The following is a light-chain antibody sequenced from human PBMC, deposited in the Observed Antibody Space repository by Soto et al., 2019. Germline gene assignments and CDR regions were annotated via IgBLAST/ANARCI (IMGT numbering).Light chain of an antibody. Sequence: DIQLTQSPSFLSASVGDRVTITCRASQGISSHLAWYQQKPGKAPKLLIYAASTLQSGVPSRFSGSGSGTEFTLTISSLQPEDFATYYCQQVNSYPITVGQGTRLEIK. CDR1: QGISSH. CDR3: QQVNSYPIT. V-gene: IGKV1-9*01. J-gene: IGKJ5*01. CDR2: AAS.